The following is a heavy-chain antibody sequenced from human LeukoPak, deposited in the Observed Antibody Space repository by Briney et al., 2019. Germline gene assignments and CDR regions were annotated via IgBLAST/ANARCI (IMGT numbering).Heavy chain of an antibody. D-gene: IGHD3-10*01. CDR2: IYYSGST. Sequence: PSETLSLTCTVSGGSISSGDYYWSWIRQPPGKGLEWIGYIYYSGSTYYNPSLKSRVTISVDTSKNQFSLKLSSVTAADTAVYYCARKSKHYYGSGSYFDWFDPWGQGTLVTVSS. CDR1: GGSISSGDYY. J-gene: IGHJ5*02. CDR3: ARKSKHYYGSGSYFDWFDP. V-gene: IGHV4-30-4*01.